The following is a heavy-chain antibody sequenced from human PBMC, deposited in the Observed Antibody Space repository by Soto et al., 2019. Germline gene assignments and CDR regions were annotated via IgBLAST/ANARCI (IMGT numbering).Heavy chain of an antibody. CDR3: AKDLGSYLSPAFDY. D-gene: IGHD1-26*01. CDR1: GFSFSRFE. Sequence: AGGSLRLSCAASGFSFSRFEMNWVRQAPGKGLEWVSYISSSSDVIYYADSVKGRFTISRDNAKNSLYLQMSSPRAEDTAVYFCAKDLGSYLSPAFDYWGLGTLVTVSS. J-gene: IGHJ4*02. CDR2: ISSSSDVI. V-gene: IGHV3-48*03.